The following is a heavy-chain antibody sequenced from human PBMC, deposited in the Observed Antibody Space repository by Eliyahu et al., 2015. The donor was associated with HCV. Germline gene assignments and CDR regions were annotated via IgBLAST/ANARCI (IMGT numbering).Heavy chain of an antibody. J-gene: IGHJ4*02. CDR3: ARPGQPWGLRYFDY. V-gene: IGHV4-34*01. CDR2: INHTGST. D-gene: IGHD2-21*01. Sequence: QVQLQQWGAGLLKPSETLSLTCSVSGGSFSGYYWXWIRQSPGKGLEWLGEINHTGSTKYNPSLKNRVTILLDTSKTQFSLKLRSVTAADSAVYYCARPGQPWGLRYFDYWSQGTLVTVS. CDR1: GGSFSGYY.